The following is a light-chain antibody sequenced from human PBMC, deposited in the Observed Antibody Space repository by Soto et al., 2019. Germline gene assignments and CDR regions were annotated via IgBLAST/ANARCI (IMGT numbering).Light chain of an antibody. CDR2: SNN. J-gene: IGLJ3*02. CDR3: AAWDDSLNGLV. Sequence: SVLTQPPSASGTPGQRVTISCSGSSSNIGSNTVNWYQQLPGTAPKLLIYSNNQRPSGVPDRFSGSKSGTSASLAISGLQSEVEADYYCAAWDDSLNGLVFGGGTKVTVL. CDR1: SSNIGSNT. V-gene: IGLV1-44*01.